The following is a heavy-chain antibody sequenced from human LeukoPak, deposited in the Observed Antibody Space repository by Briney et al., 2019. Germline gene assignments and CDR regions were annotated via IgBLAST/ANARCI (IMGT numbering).Heavy chain of an antibody. V-gene: IGHV4-34*01. CDR2: INHSGST. J-gene: IGHJ6*02. CDR1: GGSFSGYY. D-gene: IGHD6-13*01. CDR3: VRGPRGSSWYVPSYYYYGMDV. Sequence: SETLSLTCAVYGGSFSGYYWSWIRQPPGKGLEWIGEINHSGSTNYNPSLKSRVTISVDTSKNQFSLKLSSVTAADTAVYYCVRGPRGSSWYVPSYYYYGMDVWGQGTTVTVSS.